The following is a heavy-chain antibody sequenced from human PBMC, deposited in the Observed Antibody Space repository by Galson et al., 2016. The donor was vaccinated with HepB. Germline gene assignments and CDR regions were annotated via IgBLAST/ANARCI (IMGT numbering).Heavy chain of an antibody. CDR2: INRSSRDI. J-gene: IGHJ4*02. Sequence: SLRLSCAGSGFVFGDYDMHWVRQAPGKGLECISYINRSSRDIWYADSVEGRATISRDNAKNSLSLQLNSLRADDTALYFCARFSPKSGAEDTYFDRWGQGVLVTVSS. D-gene: IGHD3-10*01. CDR1: GFVFGDYD. V-gene: IGHV3-11*01. CDR3: ARFSPKSGAEDTYFDR.